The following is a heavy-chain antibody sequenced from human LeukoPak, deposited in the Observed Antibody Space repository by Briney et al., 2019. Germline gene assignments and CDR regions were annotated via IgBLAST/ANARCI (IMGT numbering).Heavy chain of an antibody. Sequence: ASVKVSCKASGYTFTGYYMHWVRQAPGQGLEWMGWINPNSGGTNYAQKFQGRVTITADESTSTAYMELSSLRSEDTAVYYCARDRRVVVVPAAIAGPFDYWGQGTLVTVSS. V-gene: IGHV1-2*02. CDR3: ARDRRVVVVPAAIAGPFDY. D-gene: IGHD2-2*02. CDR1: GYTFTGYY. CDR2: INPNSGGT. J-gene: IGHJ4*02.